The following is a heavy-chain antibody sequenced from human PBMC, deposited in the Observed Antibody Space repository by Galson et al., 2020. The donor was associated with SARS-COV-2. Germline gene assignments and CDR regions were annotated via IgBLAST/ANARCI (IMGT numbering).Heavy chain of an antibody. V-gene: IGHV3-30*19. CDR3: AREAYCGGDCYSVFDY. J-gene: IGHJ4*02. Sequence: GESLKISCAASGLTFSSYGMHWVRQAPGKGLEWVAVIWYDGSNKYYADSVKGRFTISRDNSKNTLYLQMNSLRAEDTAVYYCAREAYCGGDCYSVFDYWGQGTLVTVSS. CDR2: IWYDGSNK. D-gene: IGHD2-21*02. CDR1: GLTFSSYG.